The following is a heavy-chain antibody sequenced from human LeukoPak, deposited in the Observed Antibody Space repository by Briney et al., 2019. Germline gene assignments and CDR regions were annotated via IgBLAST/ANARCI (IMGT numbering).Heavy chain of an antibody. Sequence: GGSLRLSCAASGFTFDDYGMSWVRQAPGKGLEWVSGINWNGGSTGYADSVKGRFTISRDNAKNSLYLQMNSLRAEDTALYYCARGYSSGWYADWFDPWGQGALVTVSS. J-gene: IGHJ5*02. CDR3: ARGYSSGWYADWFDP. CDR1: GFTFDDYG. D-gene: IGHD6-19*01. V-gene: IGHV3-20*04. CDR2: INWNGGST.